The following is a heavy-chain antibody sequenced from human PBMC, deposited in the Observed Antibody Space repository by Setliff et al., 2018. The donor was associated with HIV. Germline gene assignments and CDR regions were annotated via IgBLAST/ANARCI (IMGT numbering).Heavy chain of an antibody. D-gene: IGHD3-3*01. J-gene: IGHJ6*03. V-gene: IGHV4-34*01. CDR2: INHSGSA. CDR3: ARGGDGHYDFWNPHHYYMDV. Sequence: SETLSLTCAVYGGSLSGYHWSWIRQSPEKGLEWIGEINHSGSATYNPSLKSRVTISLDTPNNQFFLNMESVTAADTAVYYCARGGDGHYDFWNPHHYYMDVWAKGTSVTVSS. CDR1: GGSLSGYH.